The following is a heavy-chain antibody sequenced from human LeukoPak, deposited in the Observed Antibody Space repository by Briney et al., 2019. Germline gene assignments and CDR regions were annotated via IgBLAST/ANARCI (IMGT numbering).Heavy chain of an antibody. CDR1: GGSISSYY. CDR2: IYYSGST. J-gene: IGHJ4*02. V-gene: IGHV4-59*01. D-gene: IGHD3-22*01. CDR3: ARKSASSGYYQFDY. Sequence: SETLSLTCTVSGGSISSYYWSWIRQPPGKGLVWIGYIYYSGSTNYNPSLRSRVTISVDTSKNQFSLKLSSVTAADTAVYYRARKSASSGYYQFDYWGQGTLVTVSS.